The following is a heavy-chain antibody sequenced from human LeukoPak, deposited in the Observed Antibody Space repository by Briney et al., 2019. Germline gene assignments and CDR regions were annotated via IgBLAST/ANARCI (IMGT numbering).Heavy chain of an antibody. CDR2: IIPIFGTA. CDR3: AGNTYYYGSGSHLDY. V-gene: IGHV1-69*06. J-gene: IGHJ4*02. D-gene: IGHD3-10*01. Sequence: SVKVSCKASGGTFSSYAISWVRQAPGQGLEWMGGIIPIFGTANYAQKFQGRVTITADKSTSTAYMELSSLRSEDTAEYYCAGNTYYYGSGSHLDYWGQGTLVTVSS. CDR1: GGTFSSYA.